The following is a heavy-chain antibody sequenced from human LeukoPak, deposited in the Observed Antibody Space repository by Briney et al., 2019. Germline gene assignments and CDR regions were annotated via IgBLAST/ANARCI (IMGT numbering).Heavy chain of an antibody. D-gene: IGHD3-16*01. CDR2: ISSSGSTI. V-gene: IGHV3-48*04. CDR3: ARDIGGAFDI. Sequence: AGGSLRLSCAASGFTFSSYSMNWVRQAPGKGLEWVSYISSSGSTIYYADSVKGRFTISRDNAKNSLYLQMNSLRAEDTAVYYCARDIGGAFDIWGQGTMVTVSS. J-gene: IGHJ3*02. CDR1: GFTFSSYS.